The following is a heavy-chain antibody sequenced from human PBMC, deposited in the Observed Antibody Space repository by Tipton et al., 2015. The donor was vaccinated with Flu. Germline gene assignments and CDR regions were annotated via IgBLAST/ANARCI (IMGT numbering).Heavy chain of an antibody. V-gene: IGHV3-74*01. CDR2: INSDGSST. D-gene: IGHD3-10*01. Sequence: GSLRLSCAASGITFSSYWMYWVRQVPGKGLVWVSLINSDGSSTNYADSVKGRFTVSRDNAKNTLYLQMNSLRAEDTAVYFCTRASYGSADYWGQGKLVTVSS. CDR3: TRASYGSADY. J-gene: IGHJ4*02. CDR1: GITFSSYW.